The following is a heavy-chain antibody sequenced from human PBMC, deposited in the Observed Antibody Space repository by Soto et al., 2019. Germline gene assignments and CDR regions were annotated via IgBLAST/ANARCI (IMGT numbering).Heavy chain of an antibody. J-gene: IGHJ4*02. Sequence: QVQLQEAGPGLVKPSQTISLTCTVSGDSMTTVGYYWTWIRQHPGQGLEWIGCISYSGSTFYSSSLKGRVVISAYTSKNQFALKLNSVTASDTAVYYFTRGDYWGPGPLVTVSS. CDR2: ISYSGST. CDR1: GDSMTTVGYY. V-gene: IGHV4-31*03. CDR3: TRGDY.